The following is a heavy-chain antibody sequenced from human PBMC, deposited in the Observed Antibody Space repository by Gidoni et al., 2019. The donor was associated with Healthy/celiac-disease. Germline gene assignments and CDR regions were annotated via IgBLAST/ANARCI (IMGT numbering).Heavy chain of an antibody. CDR1: GGSISSYY. J-gene: IGHJ3*02. V-gene: IGHV4-59*01. CDR3: ATWDYRDAFDI. D-gene: IGHD4-4*01. CDR2: IYYSGST. Sequence: QVQLQESGPGLVKPSETLSLTCTVSGGSISSYYWSWIRQPPGKGLEWIGYIYYSGSTNYNPSLKSRVTISVDTSKNQFSLKLSSVTAADTAVYYCATWDYRDAFDIWGQGTMVTVSS.